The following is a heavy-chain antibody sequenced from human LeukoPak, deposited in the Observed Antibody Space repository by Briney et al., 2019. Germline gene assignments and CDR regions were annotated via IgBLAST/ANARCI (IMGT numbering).Heavy chain of an antibody. J-gene: IGHJ4*02. D-gene: IGHD6-13*01. CDR2: MNPSGDST. Sequence: ASVKVSCKASGYTFTNYYMHWVRQAPGQGLEWMGTMNPSGDSTSYAQKFQGRVTMTRDTSTSTVYMELTSLRSEDTAVYYCARFALSAAEDYWGQGTLVTVSS. V-gene: IGHV1-46*01. CDR3: ARFALSAAEDY. CDR1: GYTFTNYY.